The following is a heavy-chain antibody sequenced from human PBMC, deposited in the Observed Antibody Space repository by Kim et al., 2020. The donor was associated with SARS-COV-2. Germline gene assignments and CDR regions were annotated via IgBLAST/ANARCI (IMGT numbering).Heavy chain of an antibody. V-gene: IGHV3-33*01. Sequence: GGSLRLSCAASGFTFSSYGMHWVRQAPGKGLEWVAVIWYDGSNKYYADSVKGRFTISRDNSKNTLYLQMNSLRAEDTAVYYCARDGRAPQWPNYYYMDVWGKGTTVTVSS. CDR1: GFTFSSYG. CDR3: ARDGRAPQWPNYYYMDV. CDR2: IWYDGSNK. J-gene: IGHJ6*03. D-gene: IGHD6-19*01.